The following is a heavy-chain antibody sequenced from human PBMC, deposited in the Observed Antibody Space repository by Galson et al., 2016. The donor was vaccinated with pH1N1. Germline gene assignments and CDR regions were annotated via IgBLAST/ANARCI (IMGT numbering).Heavy chain of an antibody. CDR2: IIPILGIA. Sequence: SVKVSCKASGGTSSSYTINWVRQAPGQGLEWMGGIIPILGIAEHAQKFQGRVTITADKATGTAYMEVSTLRAEDPAVYYCARGMGLSPFFYYTGMDGWGQGTTVTVSS. D-gene: IGHD6-13*01. J-gene: IGHJ6*02. CDR1: GGTSSSYT. CDR3: ARGMGLSPFFYYTGMDG. V-gene: IGHV1-69*10.